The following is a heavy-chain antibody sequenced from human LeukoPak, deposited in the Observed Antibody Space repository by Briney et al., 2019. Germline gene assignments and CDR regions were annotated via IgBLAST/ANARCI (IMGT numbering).Heavy chain of an antibody. CDR3: ARGPEMATIFPFDY. CDR2: INHSGST. V-gene: IGHV4-34*01. CDR1: GGSFSGYY. J-gene: IGHJ4*02. Sequence: PSETLSLTCAVYGGSFSGYYWSWIRQPPGKGLEWIGEINHSGSTNYNPSLKSRVTISVDTSKNQFSLKLSSVTAADTAVYYCARGPEMATIFPFDYWGQGTLVTVS. D-gene: IGHD5-24*01.